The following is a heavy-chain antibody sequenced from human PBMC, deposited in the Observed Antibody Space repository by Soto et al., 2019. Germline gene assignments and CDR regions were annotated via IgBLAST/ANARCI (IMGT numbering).Heavy chain of an antibody. CDR1: GGSISSTSYY. D-gene: IGHD1-7*01. J-gene: IGHJ4*02. Sequence: QLQLQESGPGLVKPSEILSLTCTVSGGSISSTSYYWGWIRQPPGKGLEWIGSIYFGGNTYYNPSLKSRVTISADTSTNQFSLKLSSVTAADTAVYYCAGGNFYYFDYWGQGTLVTVSS. CDR2: IYFGGNT. CDR3: AGGNFYYFDY. V-gene: IGHV4-39*01.